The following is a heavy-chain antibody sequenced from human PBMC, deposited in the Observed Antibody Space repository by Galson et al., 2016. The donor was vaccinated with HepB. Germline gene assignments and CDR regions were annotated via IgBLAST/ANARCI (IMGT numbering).Heavy chain of an antibody. D-gene: IGHD2/OR15-2a*01. CDR1: GFTVSSNY. J-gene: IGHJ6*02. CDR2: LYSGGST. Sequence: SLRLSCAASGFTVSSNYMTWVRQAPGKGLESVSVLYSGGSTYYADSVKGRFIISRDNSKNTLYLQMNSLRAEDTAVYYCARDNNYYYGMDVWGQGTTVTVSS. CDR3: ARDNNYYYGMDV. V-gene: IGHV3-53*01.